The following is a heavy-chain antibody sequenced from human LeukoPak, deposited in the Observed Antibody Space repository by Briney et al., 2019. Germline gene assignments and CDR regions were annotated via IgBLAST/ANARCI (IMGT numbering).Heavy chain of an antibody. V-gene: IGHV3-66*01. CDR1: GFTFSSYS. D-gene: IGHD3-22*01. J-gene: IGHJ4*02. CDR2: IYSGGST. CDR3: ARDRSYYDSSGYPRRYFDY. Sequence: PGGSLRLSCAASGFTFSSYSMNWVRQAPGKGLEWVSVIYSGGSTYYADSVKGRFTISRDNSKNTLYLQMNSLRAEDTAVYYCARDRSYYDSSGYPRRYFDYWGQGTLVTVSS.